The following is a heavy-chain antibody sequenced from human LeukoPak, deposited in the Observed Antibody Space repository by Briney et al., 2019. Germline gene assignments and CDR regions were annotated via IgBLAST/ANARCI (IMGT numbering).Heavy chain of an antibody. V-gene: IGHV1-18*01. CDR3: ARDSREAVAGRGRWFDP. CDR1: GYTFTSYD. CDR2: ISAYNGNA. Sequence: ASVKVSCKASGYTFTSYDISWVRQGPGQGLEWMGWISAYNGNADYAQKVQGRVTLTTDTSTNTAYMELRSLTSDDTAVYYCARDSREAVAGRGRWFDPWGQGTLVTVSS. J-gene: IGHJ5*02. D-gene: IGHD6-19*01.